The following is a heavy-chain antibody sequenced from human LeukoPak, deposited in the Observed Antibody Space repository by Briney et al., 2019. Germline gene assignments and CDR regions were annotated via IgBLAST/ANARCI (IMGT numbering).Heavy chain of an antibody. Sequence: GGSLRLSCAASGFSFDDYGLTWVRQAPGKGLEWVSLISGDGGTTYYADSVKGRFTISRDNRKKSLYLQMNSLRTEDTALYYCAKDIGGLNYCGQGTLVTVSS. D-gene: IGHD6-25*01. CDR2: ISGDGGTT. V-gene: IGHV3-43*02. CDR3: AKDIGGLNY. J-gene: IGHJ4*02. CDR1: GFSFDDYG.